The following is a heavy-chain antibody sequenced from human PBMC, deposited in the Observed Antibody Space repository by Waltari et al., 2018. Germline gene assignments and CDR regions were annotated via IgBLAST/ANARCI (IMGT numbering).Heavy chain of an antibody. D-gene: IGHD2-15*01. CDR1: GSRRPDSA. CDR3: TRDRVGYCSGGTCYSRWFDP. Sequence: QVQLVQSWAEGKKPGASVQVPCRVSGSRRPDSALPWVRRAPGKGLEWLGGFDPEYGEAVYAQEFQGRVTMTEDTSKDTAYMELSSLTYEDTAVYYCTRDRVGYCSGGTCYSRWFDPWGQGTLVTVSS. CDR2: FDPEYGEA. J-gene: IGHJ5*02. V-gene: IGHV1-24*01.